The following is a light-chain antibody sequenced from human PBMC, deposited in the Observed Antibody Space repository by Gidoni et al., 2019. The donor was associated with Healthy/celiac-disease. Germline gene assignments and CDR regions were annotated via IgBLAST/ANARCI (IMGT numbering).Light chain of an antibody. CDR1: QSVSSY. CDR2: DAS. V-gene: IGKV3-11*01. Sequence: EIVLTQSPATLSLSPGERATLSCRAGQSVSSYLAWYQQKPGQAPRLLIYDASNRATGIPARFSGSGSGTYFTLTISSLEPEDFAVYSCQQRSNWPLTFGGGTKVEIK. CDR3: QQRSNWPLT. J-gene: IGKJ4*01.